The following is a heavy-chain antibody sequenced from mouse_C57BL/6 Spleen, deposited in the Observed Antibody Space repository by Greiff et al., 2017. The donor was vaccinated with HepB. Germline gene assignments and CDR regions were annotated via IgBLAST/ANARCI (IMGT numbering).Heavy chain of an antibody. CDR2: ISYDGSN. CDR1: GYSITSGYY. CDR3: ASEDYYGRVDY. J-gene: IGHJ2*01. V-gene: IGHV3-6*01. D-gene: IGHD1-1*01. Sequence: DVKLQESGPGLVKPSQSLSLTCSVTGYSITSGYYWNWIRQFPGNKLEWMGYISYDGSNNYNPSLKNRISITRDTSKNQFFLKLNSVTTEDTATYYCASEDYYGRVDYWGQGTTLTVSS.